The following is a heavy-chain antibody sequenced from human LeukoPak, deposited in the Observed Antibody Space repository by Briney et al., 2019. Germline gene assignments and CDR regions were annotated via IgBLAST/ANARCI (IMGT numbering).Heavy chain of an antibody. CDR1: GFTFSSYG. Sequence: GGSLRLSCAASGFTFSSYGMHWVRQAPGKGLEWVAVISYDGSNKYYADSVKGRFTISRDNSKNTLYLQMNSLRAEDTAVYYCARVGVAGTLDYWGQGTLVTVSS. D-gene: IGHD6-19*01. CDR2: ISYDGSNK. V-gene: IGHV3-30*03. CDR3: ARVGVAGTLDY. J-gene: IGHJ4*02.